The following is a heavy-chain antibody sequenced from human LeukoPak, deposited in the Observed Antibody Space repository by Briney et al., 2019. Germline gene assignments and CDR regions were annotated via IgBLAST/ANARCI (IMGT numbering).Heavy chain of an antibody. CDR1: GFTFSSYS. CDR3: ARAAMVRGVDYFDY. J-gene: IGHJ4*02. CDR2: ISGGGGTT. D-gene: IGHD3-10*01. Sequence: PGGSLRLSCAASGFTFSSYSMTWVRQAPGKGLEWGSVISGGGGTTYYADSVKGRFTISRDNSKNTLYLQMNSLRAEDTAVYYCARAAMVRGVDYFDYWGQGTLVTVSS. V-gene: IGHV3-23*01.